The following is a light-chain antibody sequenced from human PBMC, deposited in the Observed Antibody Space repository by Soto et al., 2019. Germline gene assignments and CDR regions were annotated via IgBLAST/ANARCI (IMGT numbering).Light chain of an antibody. CDR1: SSDVGGYNY. Sequence: SALTRLASGYRSPGEWIPISRTGTSSDVGGYNYVSWYQQHPGKAPKLMIYDVSNRPSGVSNRFSGSKSGNTASLTISGLQAEDEADYYCSSYTSSSTLYVFGTGTKVTVL. CDR2: DVS. CDR3: SSYTSSSTLYV. J-gene: IGLJ1*01. V-gene: IGLV2-14*01.